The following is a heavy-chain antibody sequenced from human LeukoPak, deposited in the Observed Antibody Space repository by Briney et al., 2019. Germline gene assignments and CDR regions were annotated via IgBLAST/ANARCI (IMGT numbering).Heavy chain of an antibody. V-gene: IGHV3-66*01. Sequence: GGSLRRSGAGYGFTSSVNYMSWVRQAPGKGLEWGSVIYSGGSTYDPDSEKGRFTITKDKSKNTLKHQRNSMRAEDAAVYYCATDTTMVRGVSKPFLGGYFDYWGQGTLVTVSS. CDR1: GFTSSVNY. CDR2: IYSGGST. CDR3: ATDTTMVRGVSKPFLGGYFDY. J-gene: IGHJ4*02. D-gene: IGHD3-10*01.